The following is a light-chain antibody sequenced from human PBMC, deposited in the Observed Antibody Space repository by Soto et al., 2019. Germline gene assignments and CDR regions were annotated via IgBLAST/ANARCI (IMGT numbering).Light chain of an antibody. CDR2: GSS. CDR3: HQYGGARWT. CDR1: QSVVTNS. J-gene: IGKJ1*01. Sequence: EIVLTQSPGTLSLSPGERATLSCRASQSVVTNSLAWYQQKPGQAPRLIIYGSSNRATGIPDRFSGRGSGTEFTLPISRLEPEDGAVYYCHQYGGARWTFGQGTKVEIK. V-gene: IGKV3-20*01.